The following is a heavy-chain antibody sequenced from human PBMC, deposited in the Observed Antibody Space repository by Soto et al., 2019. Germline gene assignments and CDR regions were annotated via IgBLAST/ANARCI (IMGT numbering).Heavy chain of an antibody. CDR2: INHSGST. Sequence: PSETLSLTCAVYGGSFSGYYWSWIRQPPGKGLEWIGEINHSGSTNYNPSLKSRVTISVDTSKNQFSLKLSSVTAADTAVYYCARVRLAADDAFDIWGQGTMVTVSS. V-gene: IGHV4-34*01. CDR3: ARVRLAADDAFDI. J-gene: IGHJ3*02. CDR1: GGSFSGYY. D-gene: IGHD3-9*01.